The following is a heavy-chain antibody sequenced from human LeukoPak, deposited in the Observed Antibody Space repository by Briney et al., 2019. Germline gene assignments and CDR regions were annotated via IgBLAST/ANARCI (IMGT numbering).Heavy chain of an antibody. J-gene: IGHJ4*02. D-gene: IGHD3-22*01. Sequence: GGSLRLSCAASGFTFSSHGMHWARQAPGKGLEWVAVKWYDGSNKYYADSVKGRFTISRDNSKNTLYLQMNSLRAEDTAVYYCARDHYDSSGYSDYWGQGTLVTVSS. CDR3: ARDHYDSSGYSDY. CDR2: KWYDGSNK. CDR1: GFTFSSHG. V-gene: IGHV3-33*01.